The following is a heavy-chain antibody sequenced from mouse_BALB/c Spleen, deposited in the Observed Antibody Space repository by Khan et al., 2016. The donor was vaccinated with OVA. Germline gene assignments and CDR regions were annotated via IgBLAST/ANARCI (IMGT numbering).Heavy chain of an antibody. Sequence: EVQLQESGAELVRPGALVKLSCKASGFNIKDYYMHWVQQRPEQGLVWIGRIDPENGNTIYEPQFPGLASITSDTTSNTAYLQLSSLTSEDTAVYYCARDGYSPWFAYWGQGTLVTVSA. CDR2: IDPENGNT. CDR3: ARDGYSPWFAY. V-gene: IGHV14-1*02. J-gene: IGHJ3*01. CDR1: GFNIKDYY. D-gene: IGHD2-3*01.